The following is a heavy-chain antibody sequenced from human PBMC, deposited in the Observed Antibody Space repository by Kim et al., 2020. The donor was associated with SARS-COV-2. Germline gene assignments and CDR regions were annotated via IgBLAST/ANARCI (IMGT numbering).Heavy chain of an antibody. J-gene: IGHJ6*01. CDR3: AGRSYYYDSSVYLKDGMAV. D-gene: IGHD3-22*01. CDR1: GGSISSYY. V-gene: IGHV4-59*01. Sequence: SETLSLTCTVSGGSISSYYWSWIRQPPGKGLEWIGYIYYSGSTNYNPSLKSRVTISVDTSKNQFSLKLSSVTAADTAVYYCAGRSYYYDSSVYLKDGMAV. CDR2: IYYSGST.